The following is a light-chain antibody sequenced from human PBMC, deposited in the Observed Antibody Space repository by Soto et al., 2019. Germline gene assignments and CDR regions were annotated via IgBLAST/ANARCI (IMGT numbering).Light chain of an antibody. V-gene: IGKV1-5*03. Sequence: DIQMTQSPSTLSASVGDRVTITCRASQSISSWLAWYQQKPGKAPKPLIYKASSLESGVPSKFSGSRSGTEFTLSISNLQPDNFATYYCQQYNSYPYTFGQGTKLEIK. J-gene: IGKJ2*01. CDR1: QSISSW. CDR2: KAS. CDR3: QQYNSYPYT.